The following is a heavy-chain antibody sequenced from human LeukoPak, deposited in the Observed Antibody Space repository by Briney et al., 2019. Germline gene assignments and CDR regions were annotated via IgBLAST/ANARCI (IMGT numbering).Heavy chain of an antibody. V-gene: IGHV1-8*03. CDR1: GYTFTSYD. D-gene: IGHD2-2*02. J-gene: IGHJ6*03. Sequence: ASVKVSCKASGYTFTSYDINWVRQATGQGLEWMGWMNPNSGNTGYAQKFQGRVTITRNTSISTAYMELSSLRSEDTAVYYCARSGRYCSSTSCYIEGYYYYMDVWGKGTTVTVSS. CDR2: MNPNSGNT. CDR3: ARSGRYCSSTSCYIEGYYYYMDV.